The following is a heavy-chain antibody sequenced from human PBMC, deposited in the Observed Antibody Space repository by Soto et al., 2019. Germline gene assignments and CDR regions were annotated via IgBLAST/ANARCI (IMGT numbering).Heavy chain of an antibody. D-gene: IGHD2-2*01. V-gene: IGHV1-58*01. CDR2: IVVGSGNT. J-gene: IGHJ4*02. Sequence: SVKVSCKASGFTFTSSAVQWVRQARGQRLEWIGWIVVGSGNTNYAQKFQERVTITRDMSTSTAYMELSSLRSEDTAVYYCAAPNCSSTSCYLYYFDYWGQGTLVTVSS. CDR3: AAPNCSSTSCYLYYFDY. CDR1: GFTFTSSA.